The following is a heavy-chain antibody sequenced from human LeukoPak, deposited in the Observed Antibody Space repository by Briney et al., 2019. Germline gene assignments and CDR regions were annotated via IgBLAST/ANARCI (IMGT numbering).Heavy chain of an antibody. V-gene: IGHV1-24*01. Sequence: GASVKVSCKVSGYTLTELSMHWMRQAPGKGLEWMGGFDPEDGETIYAQKFQGRVTMTEDTSTDTAYMELSSLRSEDTAVYYCATTDTAMVDASLDYWGQGTLVTVSS. CDR3: ATTDTAMVDASLDY. D-gene: IGHD5-18*01. J-gene: IGHJ4*02. CDR2: FDPEDGET. CDR1: GYTLTELS.